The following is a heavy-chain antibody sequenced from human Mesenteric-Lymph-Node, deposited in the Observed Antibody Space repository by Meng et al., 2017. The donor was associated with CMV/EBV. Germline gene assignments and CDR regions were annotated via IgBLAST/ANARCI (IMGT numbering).Heavy chain of an antibody. Sequence: GESLKISCAASGFTFSSYGMHWVRQAPGKGLEWVAFIRYDGSEKYYVDSVKGRFTISRDNSKNTLYLQMNSLRIEDTAVYYCAKDPHAGFWTYGVDVWGPGTTVTVSS. CDR2: IRYDGSEK. CDR3: AKDPHAGFWTYGVDV. V-gene: IGHV3-30*02. CDR1: GFTFSSYG. D-gene: IGHD3/OR15-3a*01. J-gene: IGHJ6*02.